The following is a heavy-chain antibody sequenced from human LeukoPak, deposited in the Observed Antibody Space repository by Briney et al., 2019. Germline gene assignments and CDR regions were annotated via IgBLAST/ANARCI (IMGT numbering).Heavy chain of an antibody. CDR3: ARERVIDAFDI. CDR1: GFTFSSYS. Sequence: GGSLRLSCAASGFTFSSYSMNWVRQAPGKGLEWVSYISSSSSTIYYADSVKDRFTISRDNAKNSLYLQMNSLRAEDAAVYYCARERVIDAFDIWGQGTMVTVSS. D-gene: IGHD2-21*01. CDR2: ISSSSSTI. V-gene: IGHV3-48*04. J-gene: IGHJ3*02.